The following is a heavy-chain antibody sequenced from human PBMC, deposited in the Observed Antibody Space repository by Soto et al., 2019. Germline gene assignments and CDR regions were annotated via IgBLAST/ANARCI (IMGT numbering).Heavy chain of an antibody. CDR3: ARNEPARDYYYYAVMDV. Sequence: QVQLVQSGAEVKKPGSSVKVSCKASGGTFSSYAISWVRQAPGQGLELMGGIIPIFGTANYAQKFQGRVTITADKSTSTAYMERSSLRSEYTAVYYCARNEPARDYYYYAVMDVWGQGTTVTVYS. CDR1: GGTFSSYA. D-gene: IGHD1-1*01. CDR2: IIPIFGTA. V-gene: IGHV1-69*06. J-gene: IGHJ6*02.